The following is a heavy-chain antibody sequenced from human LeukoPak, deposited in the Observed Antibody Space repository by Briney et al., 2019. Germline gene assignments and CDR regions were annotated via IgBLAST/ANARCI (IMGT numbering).Heavy chain of an antibody. D-gene: IGHD3-22*01. CDR3: ARAATYYYDNSGD. CDR2: IIPIFGTA. CDR1: GGTFSSYA. J-gene: IGHJ4*02. V-gene: IGHV1-69*05. Sequence: SVKVSCKASGGTFSSYAISWVRQAPGQGLEWMGRIIPIFGTANYAQKFQGRVTITTDESTSTAYMELSSLRSEDTAVYYCARAATYYYDNSGDWGQGTLVTVSS.